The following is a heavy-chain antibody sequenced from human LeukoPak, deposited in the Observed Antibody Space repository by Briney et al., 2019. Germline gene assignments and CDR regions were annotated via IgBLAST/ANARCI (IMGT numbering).Heavy chain of an antibody. Sequence: ASVKVSCKASGYTFTGYYMHWVRQAPGQGLEWMGWINPDSGGTNYAQKFQGRVTMTRDTSISTAYMGLSRLRSDDTAVYYCARDLRQMFDYFDHWGQGTLVTVSS. CDR3: ARDLRQMFDYFDH. J-gene: IGHJ4*02. CDR1: GYTFTGYY. D-gene: IGHD3-10*02. CDR2: INPDSGGT. V-gene: IGHV1-2*02.